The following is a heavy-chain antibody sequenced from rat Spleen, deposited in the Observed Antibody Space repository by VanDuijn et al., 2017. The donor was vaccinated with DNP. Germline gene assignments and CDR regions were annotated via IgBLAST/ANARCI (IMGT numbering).Heavy chain of an antibody. D-gene: IGHD1-4*01. Sequence: EVQLVESGGGPVQPGRSLKLSCVASGFTFNNYWMNWVRQAPGRGLEWVASITNTGGNIYYPDSVRGRFTISRDNAKNTLYLQMDSLRSEDTATYYCAREYPWAHYFDYWGQGVMVTVSS. CDR2: ITNTGGNI. CDR1: GFTFNNYW. J-gene: IGHJ2*01. CDR3: AREYPWAHYFDY. V-gene: IGHV5-31*01.